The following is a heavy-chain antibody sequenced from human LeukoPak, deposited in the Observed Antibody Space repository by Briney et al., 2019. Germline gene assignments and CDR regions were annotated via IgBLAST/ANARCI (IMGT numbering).Heavy chain of an antibody. CDR2: ISSSSSYI. V-gene: IGHV3-21*01. Sequence: GGSLRLSCAASGFTFSSYSMNWVRQAPGKGLEWVSSISSSSSYIYYADSVKGRFTISRDNAKNTLYLQMNSLRAEDTAVYYCARSGINFGSSGQKLDYWGQGTLVTVSS. D-gene: IGHD3-22*01. CDR1: GFTFSSYS. J-gene: IGHJ4*02. CDR3: ARSGINFGSSGQKLDY.